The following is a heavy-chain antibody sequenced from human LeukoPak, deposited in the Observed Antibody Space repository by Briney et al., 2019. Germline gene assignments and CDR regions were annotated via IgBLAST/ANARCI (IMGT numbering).Heavy chain of an antibody. J-gene: IGHJ4*02. Sequence: GGSLRLSCAASGFTFSSYWMSWVCQAPGKGLEWVANIKKDGSEKYYVDSVKGRFTISRDNAKTSLYLQMNSLRAEDTAVYYCARDLSGVAGYTYGRGIDYWGQGTLVTVSS. V-gene: IGHV3-7*01. D-gene: IGHD5-18*01. CDR3: ARDLSGVAGYTYGRGIDY. CDR2: IKKDGSEK. CDR1: GFTFSSYW.